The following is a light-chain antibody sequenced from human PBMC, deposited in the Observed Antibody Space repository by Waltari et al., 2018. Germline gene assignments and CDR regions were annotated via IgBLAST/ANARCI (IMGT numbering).Light chain of an antibody. Sequence: HSALTHPPSASGSPGQSVTISCTGPSSDVGPYHYVPWYQQHPGKAPKLMIYEVSNRPSGVPARLSGSKSGNTASLTVSGLQAEDEADYYCSSYAGSNNVVFGGGTKLTVL. J-gene: IGLJ2*01. V-gene: IGLV2-8*01. CDR2: EVS. CDR3: SSYAGSNNVV. CDR1: SSDVGPYHY.